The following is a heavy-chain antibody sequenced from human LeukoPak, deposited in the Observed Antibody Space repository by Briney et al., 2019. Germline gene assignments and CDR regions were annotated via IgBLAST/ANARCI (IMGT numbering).Heavy chain of an antibody. D-gene: IGHD2-15*01. J-gene: IGHJ3*02. V-gene: IGHV3-21*01. CDR2: ISSSSSYI. CDR3: ARGGGYCSGGSCLNSDAFDI. CDR1: GFTFSSYS. Sequence: GGSLRLSCAASGFTFSSYSMNWVRQAPGKGLEWVSSISSSSSYIYYADSVKGRFTISRDNAKNSLYLQMNSLRAEDTAVYYCARGGGYCSGGSCLNSDAFDIWGQGTMVTVSS.